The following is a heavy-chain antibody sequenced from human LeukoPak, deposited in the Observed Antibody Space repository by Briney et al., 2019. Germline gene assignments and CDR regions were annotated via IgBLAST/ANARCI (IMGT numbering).Heavy chain of an antibody. Sequence: SETLSLTCSVSGGSISISGFYWNWIRQLPGKGLEWIGYTYNSGNTYYNPSFGSRVTVSTDTSMNQFFLKSHSVTAADTAVYYCARSSGWRDAFDFWGRGTMVTVSS. V-gene: IGHV4-31*03. CDR1: GGSISISGFY. CDR2: TYNSGNT. J-gene: IGHJ3*01. D-gene: IGHD6-19*01. CDR3: ARSSGWRDAFDF.